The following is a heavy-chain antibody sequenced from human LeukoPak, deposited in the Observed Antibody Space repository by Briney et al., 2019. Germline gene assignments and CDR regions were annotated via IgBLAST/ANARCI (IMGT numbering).Heavy chain of an antibody. D-gene: IGHD3-10*01. CDR3: ARGAKTYYYGSGSYFFGY. CDR1: GYTFTSYY. CDR2: INPSGGST. Sequence: ASVTVSCKASGYTFTSYYMHWVRQAPGQGLEWMGIINPSGGSTSYEQKFQGRVTMTRDTSTSTVYMELSSLRSEDTAVYYCARGAKTYYYGSGSYFFGYWGQGTLVTVSS. V-gene: IGHV1-46*01. J-gene: IGHJ4*02.